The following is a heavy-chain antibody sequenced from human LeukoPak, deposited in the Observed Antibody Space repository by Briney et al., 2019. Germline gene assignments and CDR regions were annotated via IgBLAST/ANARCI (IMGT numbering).Heavy chain of an antibody. CDR1: GGTFSSYA. Sequence: SVKVSCKASGGTFSSYAISWVRQAPGQGLEWMGGIIPIFGTANYAQKFQGRVTITADESTSTAYMGLSSLGSEDTAVYYCARDTVEMATIRYYYYYMDVWGKGTTVTVSS. CDR3: ARDTVEMATIRYYYYYMDV. J-gene: IGHJ6*03. CDR2: IIPIFGTA. D-gene: IGHD5-24*01. V-gene: IGHV1-69*01.